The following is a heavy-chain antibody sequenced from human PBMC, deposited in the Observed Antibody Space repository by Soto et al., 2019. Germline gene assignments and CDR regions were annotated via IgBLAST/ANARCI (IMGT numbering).Heavy chain of an antibody. Sequence: QLLASGPGLVKPSETLSLTCTVSGGSISSSSYYWGWIRQPPGKGLEWIGSIYYSGSTYYNPSLKSRVTISVDTSKNQFSLKLSSVTAADTAVYYCARLGYSSSAPGPIDYWGQGTLVTVSS. CDR1: GGSISSSSYY. CDR2: IYYSGST. CDR3: ARLGYSSSAPGPIDY. J-gene: IGHJ4*02. D-gene: IGHD6-13*01. V-gene: IGHV4-39*01.